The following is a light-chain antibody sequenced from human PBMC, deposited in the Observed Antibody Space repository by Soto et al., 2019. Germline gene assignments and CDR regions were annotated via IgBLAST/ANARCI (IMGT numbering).Light chain of an antibody. J-gene: IGLJ7*01. Sequence: QSVLTQPRSVSGSPGQSVTISCTGTSSDVGGYNYVSWYRQHPGKAPKLMIYDVSKRPSGVPDRFSGSKSGNTASLTISGLQAEDEADYYCCSYAGSYTFAVFGGGTQLTVL. CDR3: CSYAGSYTFAV. V-gene: IGLV2-11*01. CDR2: DVS. CDR1: SSDVGGYNY.